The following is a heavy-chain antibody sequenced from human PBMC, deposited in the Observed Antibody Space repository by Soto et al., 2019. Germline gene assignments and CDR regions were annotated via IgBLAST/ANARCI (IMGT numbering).Heavy chain of an antibody. V-gene: IGHV4-4*02. D-gene: IGHD6-19*01. CDR3: ARIRDDDEYSSGWYLRGDAFDI. Sequence: SETLSLTCAVSGGSISSSNWWSWVRQPPGKGLEWIGEIYHSGSTNYNPSLKSRVTISVDKSKNQFSLKLSSVTAADTAVYYCARIRDDDEYSSGWYLRGDAFDIWGQGTMVTVSS. J-gene: IGHJ3*02. CDR2: IYHSGST. CDR1: GGSISSSNW.